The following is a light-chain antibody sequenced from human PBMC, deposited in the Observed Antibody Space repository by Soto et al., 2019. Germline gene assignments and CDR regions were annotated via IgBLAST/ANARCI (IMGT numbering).Light chain of an antibody. CDR1: QTVLDSSNYKDY. CDR2: WES. J-gene: IGKJ1*01. CDR3: QQYYSTPRT. V-gene: IGKV4-1*01. Sequence: DVVVGHSTDYRAVCLGGVDIVNCKTSQTVLDSSNYKDYLTWYQQKPGQPPKLLIYWESTREFGVPDRFSGSGSGTDFTLTVSRLQAEDGAVYYCQQYYSTPRTFCHGTKVAIK.